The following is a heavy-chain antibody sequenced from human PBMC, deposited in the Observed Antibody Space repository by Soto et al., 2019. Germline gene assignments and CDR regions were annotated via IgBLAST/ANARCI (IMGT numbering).Heavy chain of an antibody. CDR2: IDYSGST. CDR1: GGSISSGDYC. D-gene: IGHD4-17*01. Sequence: VQLQESGPGLVKPSQTLSLTCTVSGGSISSGDYCWSWIRQHPGKDLEWIGYIDYSGSTYYNPSLRSRVTISIDTSKNQFSLRLNSVTAADTAVYYCARAIAVTTPWFDPWGQGTLVTVSS. J-gene: IGHJ5*02. V-gene: IGHV4-31*03. CDR3: ARAIAVTTPWFDP.